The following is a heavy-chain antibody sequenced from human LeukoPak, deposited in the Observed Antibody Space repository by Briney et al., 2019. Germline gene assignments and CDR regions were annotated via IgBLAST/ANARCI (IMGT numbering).Heavy chain of an antibody. J-gene: IGHJ4*02. CDR1: SYTFTRYG. CDR3: ARSGRGTYYYFDL. CDR2: ISGYNGNT. Sequence: ASVKVSCKASSYTFTRYGISWVRQAPGQGLEWMGWISGYNGNTNYAQKFQGRASMTADTSTSTAYMELRSLRSDDTAVYYCARSGRGTYYYFDLWGQGTLVTVSS. V-gene: IGHV1-18*01. D-gene: IGHD1-26*01.